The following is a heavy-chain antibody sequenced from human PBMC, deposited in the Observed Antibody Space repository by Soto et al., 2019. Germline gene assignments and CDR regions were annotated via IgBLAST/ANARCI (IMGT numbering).Heavy chain of an antibody. J-gene: IGHJ3*02. CDR3: VRDHDWAFDI. V-gene: IGHV3-48*02. Sequence: EVQLVESGGGLVQPGGSPRLSCAASGYTLSDYSMNWVRQAPGKGLEWVSYFGTSRKYIFYADSVRGRFTISRDDAKNSVYLQMNSLRDEDTAVYYCVRDHDWAFDIWGQGTLVTVSS. D-gene: IGHD3-9*01. CDR1: GYTLSDYS. CDR2: FGTSRKYI.